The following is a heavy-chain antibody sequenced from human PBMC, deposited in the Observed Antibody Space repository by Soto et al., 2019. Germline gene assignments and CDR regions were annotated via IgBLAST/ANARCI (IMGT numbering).Heavy chain of an antibody. CDR3: ARDSVTAVTAY. Sequence: CHTCTVAEGKSGGYGGSWIRQPPGKGLEWIGYMYYGGRTNYNPSLKSRVTISVDTSKMQVSLKLSSVTAADTAVYYCARDSVTAVTAYWRQRALVPVSS. D-gene: IGHD3-10*01. J-gene: IGHJ4*02. CDR2: MYYGGRT. V-gene: IGHV4-59*01. CDR1: EGKSGGYG.